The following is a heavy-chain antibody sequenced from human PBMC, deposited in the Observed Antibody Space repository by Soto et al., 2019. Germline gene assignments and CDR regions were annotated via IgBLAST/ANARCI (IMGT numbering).Heavy chain of an antibody. J-gene: IGHJ6*03. V-gene: IGHV4-34*01. Sequence: ETLSHSCGVEGGSCGGYYGSWIRKHPGKGLEWIGEINHSGSTNYNPSLKSRVTISVDTSKNQFSLKLSSVTAADTAVYYCAREGYSTIFGVSYYYYYMAVWGKGTTVTVSS. CDR2: INHSGST. CDR1: GGSCGGYY. D-gene: IGHD3-3*01. CDR3: AREGYSTIFGVSYYYYYMAV.